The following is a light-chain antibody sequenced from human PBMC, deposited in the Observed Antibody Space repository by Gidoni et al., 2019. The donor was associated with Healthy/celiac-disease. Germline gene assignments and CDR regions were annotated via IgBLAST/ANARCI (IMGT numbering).Light chain of an antibody. CDR2: AAS. J-gene: IGKJ4*01. V-gene: IGKV1-39*01. Sequence: DIQMTQSPSSLSASVGDRVTITCRASQSISSYLNWYQQKPGKAPKLLIYAASSLQSGVPSRFSGSGSGKDFTLTISSLQHEDFATYYCQQSYSTPPTFGGGTKVEIK. CDR3: QQSYSTPPT. CDR1: QSISSY.